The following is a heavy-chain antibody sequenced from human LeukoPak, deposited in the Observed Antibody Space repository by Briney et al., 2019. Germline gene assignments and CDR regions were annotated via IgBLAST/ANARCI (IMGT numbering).Heavy chain of an antibody. CDR1: GYTFTSYD. D-gene: IGHD1-26*01. CDR3: ASGRYSGSYPFDY. CDR2: MNPSSGNT. Sequence: GASVKVSCKASGYTFTSYDINWVRQATGQGLEWMGWMNPSSGNTGYAQKFQGRVTMTRNTSISTAYMELSSLRSEGTAVYYCASGRYSGSYPFDYWGQGTLVTVSS. V-gene: IGHV1-8*01. J-gene: IGHJ4*02.